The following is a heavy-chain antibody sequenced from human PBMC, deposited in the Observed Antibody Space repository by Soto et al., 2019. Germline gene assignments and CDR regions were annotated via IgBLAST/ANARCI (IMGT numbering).Heavy chain of an antibody. CDR1: GGSISSGGYY. D-gene: IGHD2-2*01. CDR2: IYYSGST. Sequence: SETLSLTCTVSGGSISSGGYYWTWIRQHPGKGLEWIGYIYYSGSTNYNPSLKSRVTISVDTSKNQFSLKLSSVTAAGTAVYYCARDLYRYQLPNYYYYYGMDVWGQGTTVTVSS. CDR3: ARDLYRYQLPNYYYYYGMDV. V-gene: IGHV4-61*08. J-gene: IGHJ6*02.